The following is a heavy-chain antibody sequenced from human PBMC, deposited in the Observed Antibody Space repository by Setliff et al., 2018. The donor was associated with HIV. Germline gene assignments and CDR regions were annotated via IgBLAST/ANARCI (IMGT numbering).Heavy chain of an antibody. Sequence: SETLSLTCTVSGLSMSYNYWTWIRQSPGKGLEWIGYVHYSGSTRYNPSLKSRVTISVDTSKKKFSLKLTSMTAPDTAVYYCASEKKAWSVSDSFYEYWGQGVPVTVSS. CDR1: GLSMSYNY. CDR3: ASEKKAWSVSDSFYEY. J-gene: IGHJ4*02. CDR2: VHYSGST. V-gene: IGHV4-59*01. D-gene: IGHD3-3*01.